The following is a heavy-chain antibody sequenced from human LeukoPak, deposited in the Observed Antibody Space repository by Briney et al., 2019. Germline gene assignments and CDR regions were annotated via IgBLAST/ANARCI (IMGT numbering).Heavy chain of an antibody. Sequence: GGSLRLSCAASGFTFSSYSMNWVRQAPGKGLEWVSSISSSSSYIYYADSVKGRFTISRDNAKNSLYLQMNSLRAEDTAVYYCARDPNPYYESSGYYPLWGQGTLVTVSS. CDR1: GFTFSSYS. V-gene: IGHV3-21*01. D-gene: IGHD3-22*01. CDR3: ARDPNPYYESSGYYPL. CDR2: ISSSSSYI. J-gene: IGHJ4*02.